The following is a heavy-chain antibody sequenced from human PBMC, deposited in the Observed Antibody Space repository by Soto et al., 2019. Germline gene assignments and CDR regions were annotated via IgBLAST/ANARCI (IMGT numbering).Heavy chain of an antibody. D-gene: IGHD3-10*01. CDR3: ARGGTMVRGAQFIYYGMDV. Sequence: GGSLRLSCAASGFTFSSYGMHWVRQAPGKGLEWVAVIWYGGSNKYYADSVKGRFTISRDNSKNTLCLQMNSLRAEDAAVYYCARGGTMVRGAQFIYYGMDVWGQGTTVTVSS. V-gene: IGHV3-33*01. CDR1: GFTFSSYG. CDR2: IWYGGSNK. J-gene: IGHJ6*02.